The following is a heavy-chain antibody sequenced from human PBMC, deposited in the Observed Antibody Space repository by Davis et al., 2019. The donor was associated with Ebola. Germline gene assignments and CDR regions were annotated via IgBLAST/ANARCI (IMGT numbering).Heavy chain of an antibody. J-gene: IGHJ4*02. D-gene: IGHD4-11*01. Sequence: GESLKISCAASGFTFSSYSMNWVRQAPGKGLEWVSYISSSSSTIYYADSVKGRFTISRDNAKNSLYLQMNSLRAEDTAVYYCAREEGYSEVDQWGQGTLVTVSS. V-gene: IGHV3-48*04. CDR2: ISSSSSTI. CDR3: AREEGYSEVDQ. CDR1: GFTFSSYS.